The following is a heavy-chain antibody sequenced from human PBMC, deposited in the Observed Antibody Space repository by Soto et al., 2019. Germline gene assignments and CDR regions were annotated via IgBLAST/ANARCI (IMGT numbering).Heavy chain of an antibody. CDR2: ISAYNGNT. CDR3: AISFHSSGPSRAFDI. J-gene: IGHJ3*02. Sequence: EASVKVSCKASGYTFTSYGISWVRQAPGQGLEWMGWISAYNGNTNHAQKLQGRVTMTTDTSTSTAYMELRSLRSDDTAVYYCAISFHSSGPSRAFDIWGQGTMVTVSS. CDR1: GYTFTSYG. D-gene: IGHD6-19*01. V-gene: IGHV1-18*01.